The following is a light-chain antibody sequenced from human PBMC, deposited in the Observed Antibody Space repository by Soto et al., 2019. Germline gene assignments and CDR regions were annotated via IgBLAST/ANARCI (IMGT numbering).Light chain of an antibody. CDR1: QSITSNY. CDR2: GAS. Sequence: EPVVTQSRGTLSSCPGERATLYCRASQSITSNYIAWYQQKPGQAPRLLIYGASSRARGIPDRFSGSGSGTDFTLTISRLEPEDFAVYYCQKYGSSPPITFAQGTRLENK. V-gene: IGKV3-20*01. CDR3: QKYGSSPPIT. J-gene: IGKJ5*01.